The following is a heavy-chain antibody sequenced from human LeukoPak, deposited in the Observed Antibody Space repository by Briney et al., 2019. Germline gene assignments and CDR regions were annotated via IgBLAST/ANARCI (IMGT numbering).Heavy chain of an antibody. CDR3: ARTHFSGSAFDY. J-gene: IGHJ4*02. CDR1: GFTFSSYG. V-gene: IGHV3-30*02. D-gene: IGHD1-26*01. CDR2: IRYDGSNK. Sequence: GGSLRLSCAASGFTFSSYGMHWVRQAPGKGLEWVAFIRYDGSNKYYADSVKGRFTISRDNSKNTLYLQMNSLRAEDTAVYYCARTHFSGSAFDYWGQGTLVTVSS.